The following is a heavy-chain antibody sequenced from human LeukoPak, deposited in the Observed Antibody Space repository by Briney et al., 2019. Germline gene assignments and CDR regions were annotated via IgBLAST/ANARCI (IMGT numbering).Heavy chain of an antibody. D-gene: IGHD5-12*01. CDR1: GSSISSYY. CDR2: IYYSGST. Sequence: SETLSLTCTVSGSSISSYYWSRIRQPPGKGLEWIGYIYYSGSTNYNPSLKSRVTISIDTSKNQFSLKLSSVTAADTAVYYCAREDIVAYGYFDLWGRGTLVTVSS. CDR3: AREDIVAYGYFDL. V-gene: IGHV4-59*12. J-gene: IGHJ2*01.